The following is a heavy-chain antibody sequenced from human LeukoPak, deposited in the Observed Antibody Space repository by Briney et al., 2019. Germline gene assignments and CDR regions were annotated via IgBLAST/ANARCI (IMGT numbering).Heavy chain of an antibody. D-gene: IGHD6-13*01. CDR1: GFTFTSRSA. V-gene: IGHV1-58*01. CDR3: AVPYTSSWFDL. Sequence: SVRVSCKASGFTFTSRSAVQWVRQARGQRLEWIGWIVVDSDNTNYAENFQGRVTITRDMSASTSYMELSSLRSEDTAVYFCAVPYTSSWFDLWGQGTLVTVSS. CDR2: IVVDSDNT. J-gene: IGHJ5*02.